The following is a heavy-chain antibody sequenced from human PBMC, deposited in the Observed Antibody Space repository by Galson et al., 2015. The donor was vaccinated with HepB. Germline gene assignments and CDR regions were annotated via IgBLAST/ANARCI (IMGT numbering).Heavy chain of an antibody. CDR3: ARRSGYYDNWFDP. CDR1: GGTFSSYA. D-gene: IGHD3-22*01. CDR2: IIPIFGTA. Sequence: SVKVSCKASGGTFSSYAISWVRQAPGQGLEWMGGIIPIFGTANYAQKFQGRVTITADESTSTAYTELSSLRSEDTAVYYCARRSGYYDNWFDPWGQGTLVTVSS. J-gene: IGHJ5*02. V-gene: IGHV1-69*13.